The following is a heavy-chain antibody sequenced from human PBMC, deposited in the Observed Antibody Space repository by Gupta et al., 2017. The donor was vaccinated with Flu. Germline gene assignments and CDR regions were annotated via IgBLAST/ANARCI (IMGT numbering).Heavy chain of an antibody. Sequence: SGFTFSSYAMSWVRQAPGKGLEWVSTISGNGDVTYYADSVKGRFTISRDNSKNTLYLQMSSLRAEDTALYYCAKEGKYYYDTTTDFWGQGTLVTVSS. CDR2: ISGNGDVT. V-gene: IGHV3-23*01. D-gene: IGHD3-22*01. J-gene: IGHJ4*02. CDR3: AKEGKYYYDTTTDF. CDR1: GFTFSSYA.